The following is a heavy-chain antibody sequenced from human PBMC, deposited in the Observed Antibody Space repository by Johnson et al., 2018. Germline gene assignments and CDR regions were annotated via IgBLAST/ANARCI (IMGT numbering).Heavy chain of an antibody. J-gene: IGHJ6*02. CDR3: AKDTGVVVAAPHYYYYYGMDV. D-gene: IGHD2-15*01. V-gene: IGHV3-23*04. Sequence: VQLVQSGGGLVQPGGSLRLSCAASGFTFSSYAMSWVRQAPGKGLEWVSAISGSGGSTYYADPVKGRLTNSRDNSKNTRYLQMDSLRAEDTPVYYWAKDTGVVVAAPHYYYYYGMDVWGQRTTVTVSS. CDR2: ISGSGGST. CDR1: GFTFSSYA.